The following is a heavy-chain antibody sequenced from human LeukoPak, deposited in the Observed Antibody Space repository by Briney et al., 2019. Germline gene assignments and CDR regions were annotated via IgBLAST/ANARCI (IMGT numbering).Heavy chain of an antibody. Sequence: SETLSLTCAVYGGSFSGYYWSWIRQPPGKGLEWIGEINHSGSTYYNPSLKSRVTISVDTSKNQFSLKLSSVTAADTAVYYCARGPHVVVVPAGRTLIVRWFDPWGQGTLVTVSS. CDR2: INHSGST. D-gene: IGHD2-2*01. CDR1: GGSFSGYY. J-gene: IGHJ5*02. CDR3: ARGPHVVVVPAGRTLIVRWFDP. V-gene: IGHV4-34*01.